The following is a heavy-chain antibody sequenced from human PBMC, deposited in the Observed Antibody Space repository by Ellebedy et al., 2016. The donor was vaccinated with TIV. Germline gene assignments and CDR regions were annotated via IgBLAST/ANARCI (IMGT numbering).Heavy chain of an antibody. D-gene: IGHD2/OR15-2a*01. CDR3: ARDKHFAFDV. V-gene: IGHV3-48*02. Sequence: GESLKISCAASGFPXXSYSMNWVRLPPGKGLEWLSYISRDGGATYYADSVRGRFTISRDNVKNSMFLQMNSLRDDDTAVNSCARDKHFAFDVWGRGTLVTVSS. CDR2: ISRDGGAT. J-gene: IGHJ2*01. CDR1: GFPXXSYS.